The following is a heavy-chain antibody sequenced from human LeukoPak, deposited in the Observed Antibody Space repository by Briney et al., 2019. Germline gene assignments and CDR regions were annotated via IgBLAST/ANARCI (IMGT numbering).Heavy chain of an antibody. D-gene: IGHD3-16*01. Sequence: PSETLSLTCTVSGGPVSRYYWSWIRQPPGKALEYIGYIYDSGITNYNPSLKSRVSMSIDTSMRQFSLKLRSVTATDTAVYYCARGDLNPVDAFAIWGQGKMVTVSP. CDR2: IYDSGIT. CDR1: GGPVSRYY. V-gene: IGHV4-59*08. CDR3: ARGDLNPVDAFAI. J-gene: IGHJ3*02.